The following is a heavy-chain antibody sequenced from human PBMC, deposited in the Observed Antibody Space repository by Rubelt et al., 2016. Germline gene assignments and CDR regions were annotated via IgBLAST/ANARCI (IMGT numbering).Heavy chain of an antibody. J-gene: IGHJ4*02. CDR3: ARAARSRGQGGFDY. CDR1: GGSITPYY. D-gene: IGHD6-6*01. CDR2: IYHSGST. Sequence: QVQLQESGPGLVKPSETLSLTCTVSGGSITPYYWSWIRQPPGKSLEWVGSIYHSGSTYYNPSLKSRVTISLDTSKNQFSLNRSAVTAADTAVYYCARAARSRGQGGFDYWGQGTLVTVSS. V-gene: IGHV4-38-2*02.